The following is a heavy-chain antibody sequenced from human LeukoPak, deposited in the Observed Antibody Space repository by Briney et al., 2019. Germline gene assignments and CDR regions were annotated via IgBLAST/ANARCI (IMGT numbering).Heavy chain of an antibody. CDR1: GFTFSDHY. J-gene: IGHJ5*02. CDR2: TGNKANSYTT. V-gene: IGHV3-72*01. D-gene: IGHD2-2*01. CDR3: ARESGYCSSTSCSNWFDP. Sequence: GGSLRLSCAASGFTFSDHYIYWVRQAPGKGLEWVGHTGNKANSYTTDYAASVKGRFTISRDNAKNSLYLQMNSLRAEDTAVYYCARESGYCSSTSCSNWFDPWGQGTLVTVSS.